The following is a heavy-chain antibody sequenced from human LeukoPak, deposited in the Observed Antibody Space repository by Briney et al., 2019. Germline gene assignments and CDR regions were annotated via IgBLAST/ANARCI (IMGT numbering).Heavy chain of an antibody. J-gene: IGHJ3*02. D-gene: IGHD3-22*01. CDR1: GFTFSSYG. CDR2: ISYDGSNK. Sequence: PGGSPRLSCAASGFTFSSYGMHWVRQAPGKGLEWVAVISYDGSNKYYADSVKGRFTISRDNSKNTLYLQMNSLRAEDTAVYYCEKGLGSGHYPDAFDIWGQGTMVTVSS. V-gene: IGHV3-30*18. CDR3: EKGLGSGHYPDAFDI.